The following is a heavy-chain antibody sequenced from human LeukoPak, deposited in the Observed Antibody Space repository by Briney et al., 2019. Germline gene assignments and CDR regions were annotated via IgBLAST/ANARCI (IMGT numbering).Heavy chain of an antibody. V-gene: IGHV3-49*04. Sequence: PGGSLRLSCTASGFTFGDYAMSWVRQAPGKGLEWVGFIRSKAYGGTTEDAASVRGRFTISRDDSKSIAYLQMNSLKTEDTAVYYCIRRSGYSYGDAFDIWGQGTMVTVSS. CDR3: IRRSGYSYGDAFDI. CDR1: GFTFGDYA. CDR2: IRSKAYGGTT. D-gene: IGHD5-18*01. J-gene: IGHJ3*02.